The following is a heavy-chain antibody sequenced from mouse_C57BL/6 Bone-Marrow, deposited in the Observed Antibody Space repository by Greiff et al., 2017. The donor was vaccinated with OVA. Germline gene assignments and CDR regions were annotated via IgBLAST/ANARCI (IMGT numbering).Heavy chain of an antibody. D-gene: IGHD2-3*01. J-gene: IGHJ1*03. CDR3: ARYGYYAYGYFDV. CDR2: ISYSGST. Sequence: EVQLQQSGPGLAKPSQTLSLTCSVTGYSITSDYWNWIRIFPGNKLEYMGYISYSGSTYYNPSLKSRISITRDTSKNQYYLQLNSVTTEDTATYYCARYGYYAYGYFDVWGTGTTVTVSA. V-gene: IGHV3-8*01. CDR1: GYSITSDY.